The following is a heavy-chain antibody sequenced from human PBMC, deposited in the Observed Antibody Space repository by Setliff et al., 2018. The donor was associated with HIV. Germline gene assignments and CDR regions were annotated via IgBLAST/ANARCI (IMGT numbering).Heavy chain of an antibody. CDR1: GGSINSGSYY. J-gene: IGHJ3*02. CDR3: ARHGHVYASTSSDAFDI. D-gene: IGHD2-2*01. V-gene: IGHV4-61*10. CDR2: VSYSGST. Sequence: PSETLSLTCTVSGGSINSGSYYWSWIRQPAGKGLEWIGYVSYSGSTNFNPSLKSRLAMSVDMSKNHFSLKLRSVTAADTAVYYCARHGHVYASTSSDAFDIWGHGTMVTVSS.